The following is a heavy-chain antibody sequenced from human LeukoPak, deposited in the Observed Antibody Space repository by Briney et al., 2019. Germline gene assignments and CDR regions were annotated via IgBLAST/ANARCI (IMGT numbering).Heavy chain of an antibody. J-gene: IGHJ6*02. CDR3: ARVIAGGSDFDYYYYGMDV. D-gene: IGHD6-13*01. Sequence: GGSLRLSCTASGFTFSSYSLNWVRQAPGKGLEWVSSVSTGSNYIYYADSVKGRFTISRDSAKNSLYLQMNSLRAEDTAVYYCARVIAGGSDFDYYYYGMDVWGQGTTVTVSS. CDR1: GFTFSSYS. V-gene: IGHV3-21*01. CDR2: VSTGSNYI.